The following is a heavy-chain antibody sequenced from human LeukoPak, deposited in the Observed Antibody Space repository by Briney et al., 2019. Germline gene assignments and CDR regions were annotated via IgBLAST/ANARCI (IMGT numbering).Heavy chain of an antibody. V-gene: IGHV3-7*05. CDR2: INQDVTEK. CDR1: GSTFSNTW. Sequence: GGSLTLSCAAPGSTFSNTWMSWVRQAPGKGLEWVAYINQDVTEKYYLDSVKGRFTISRNKDKISLFLQMESLRGEDTAMFYCAREGYTSGWDYGGQGTLVTVSS. D-gene: IGHD6-19*01. J-gene: IGHJ4*02. CDR3: AREGYTSGWDY.